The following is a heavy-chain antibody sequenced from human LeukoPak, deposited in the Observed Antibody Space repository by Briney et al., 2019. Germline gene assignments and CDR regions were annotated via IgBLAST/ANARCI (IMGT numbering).Heavy chain of an antibody. CDR2: TNPNSGGT. CDR3: ARVVAARNWYFDL. V-gene: IGHV1-2*06. CDR1: GYTLTCYY. D-gene: IGHD6-6*01. Sequence: ASVKVSCKASGYTLTCYYMHWVRQAPGQGLEWMGRTNPNSGGTNYAKKFQGRVTMTRDTSISTAYMELSRLRSDDTAVYYCARVVAARNWYFDLWGRGTLVTVSS. J-gene: IGHJ2*01.